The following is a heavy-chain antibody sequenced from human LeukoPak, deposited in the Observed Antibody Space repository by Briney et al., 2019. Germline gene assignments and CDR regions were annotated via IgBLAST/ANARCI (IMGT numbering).Heavy chain of an antibody. CDR3: ARDVCSSTSGCYYYGMDV. CDR2: ISSSSSYI. CDR1: GLTFSSYS. V-gene: IGHV3-21*01. Sequence: PGGSLRLSCAASGLTFSSYSMNWVRQAPGKGLEWVSSISSSSSYIYYADSVKGRFTISRDNAKNSLYLQMNSLRAEDTAVYYCARDVCSSTSGCYYYGMDVWGQGTTVTVSS. D-gene: IGHD2-2*01. J-gene: IGHJ6*02.